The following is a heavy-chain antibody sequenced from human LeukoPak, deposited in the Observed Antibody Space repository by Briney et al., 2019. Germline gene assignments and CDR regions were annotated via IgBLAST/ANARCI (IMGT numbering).Heavy chain of an antibody. CDR1: GFTFSRHN. V-gene: IGHV3-21*01. D-gene: IGHD1-1*01. CDR3: ARKMKTGDRVGTFDI. Sequence: PGGSLRLSCAASGFTFSRHNMNWVRQAPMQGLEWVASIGSDGTYIYYADSVQGRFSISRDNAKNSLYLQMNSLRAEDTAVYYCARKMKTGDRVGTFDIWGQGTMVTVSS. J-gene: IGHJ3*02. CDR2: IGSDGTYI.